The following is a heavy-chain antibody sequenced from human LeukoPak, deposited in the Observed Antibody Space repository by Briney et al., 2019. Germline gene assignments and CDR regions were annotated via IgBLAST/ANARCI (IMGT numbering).Heavy chain of an antibody. D-gene: IGHD3-10*01. Sequence: SETLSLTCTVSGVSISSSSYYWGWIRQPPGKGLEWIGYIYYSGSTNYNPSRKSRVTISVDTSKNQFSLRLSSMTAADTAVYYCARHSRKQYGSGNPRRVNWFDHWGQGTLVTVSS. CDR1: GVSISSSSYY. V-gene: IGHV4-61*05. CDR2: IYYSGST. J-gene: IGHJ5*02. CDR3: ARHSRKQYGSGNPRRVNWFDH.